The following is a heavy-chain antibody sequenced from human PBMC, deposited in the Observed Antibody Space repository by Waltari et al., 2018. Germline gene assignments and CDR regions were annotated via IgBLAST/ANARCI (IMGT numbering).Heavy chain of an antibody. CDR2: IKHDGSAK. V-gene: IGHV3-7*01. J-gene: IGHJ4*02. CDR1: GFIFSSYW. D-gene: IGHD6-13*01. Sequence: EVQLVESGGGLVQPGGSLRLSCAASGFIFSSYWMSWVRQAPGKGREWVDKIKHDGSAKYYVESVKGRFTISRNNAENSLYLQMNSLRADDTAVYYCATSEAAAGNDWGQGTLVSVSS. CDR3: ATSEAAAGND.